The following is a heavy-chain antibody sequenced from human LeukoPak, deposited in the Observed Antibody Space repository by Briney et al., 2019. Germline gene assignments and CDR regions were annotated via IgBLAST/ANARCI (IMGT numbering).Heavy chain of an antibody. CDR2: ISSTGGST. Sequence: GGSLRLSCAGSGFTFSSYAMSWVRQAPGKGLEWVSVISSTGGSTFYADSVKGRFTISRDDAKSSLYLQMNSLRADDTAVYYCARDGWPGSSYYRPFDYWGQGTLVTVSS. CDR3: ARDGWPGSSYYRPFDY. J-gene: IGHJ4*02. D-gene: IGHD6-13*01. V-gene: IGHV3-23*01. CDR1: GFTFSSYA.